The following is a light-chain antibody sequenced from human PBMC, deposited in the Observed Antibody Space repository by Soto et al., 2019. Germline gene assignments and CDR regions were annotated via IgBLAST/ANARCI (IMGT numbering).Light chain of an antibody. Sequence: DIQMTQSPSTLSASAVDRVTITCRASQSISSWLAWYQQKPGKAPKLLIYDASSLESGVPSRFSGSGSGTEFTLTISSLQPDDFATYYCQQYNSYSRTFGQGTKVDIK. CDR3: QQYNSYSRT. CDR1: QSISSW. J-gene: IGKJ1*01. CDR2: DAS. V-gene: IGKV1-5*01.